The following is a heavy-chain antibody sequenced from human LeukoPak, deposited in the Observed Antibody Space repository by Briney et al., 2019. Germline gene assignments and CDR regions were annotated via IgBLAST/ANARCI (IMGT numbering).Heavy chain of an antibody. CDR2: IYYSGST. Sequence: SETLSLTCTVSGGSISSYYWSWIRQPPGKGLEWIGYIYYSGSTNYNPSLKGRVTISVDTSKNQFSLKLSSVTAADTAVYYCARDNSVRDEAWWFNPWGQGTLVTVSS. D-gene: IGHD5-24*01. J-gene: IGHJ5*02. CDR1: GGSISSYY. CDR3: ARDNSVRDEAWWFNP. V-gene: IGHV4-59*01.